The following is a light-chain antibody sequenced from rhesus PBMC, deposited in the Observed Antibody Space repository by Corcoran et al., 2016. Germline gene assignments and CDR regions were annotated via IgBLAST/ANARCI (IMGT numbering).Light chain of an antibody. CDR1: NIGSKN. V-gene: IGLV3-36*02. Sequence: SYDLTQPPSVSVSPGQTARIPCGGDNIGSKNVHWYQQKPPQAPVLVIYYDSKRPSGIPERFSGSKSGNTATLTISGVEAGDEADYYCQVWDSSSDVFGSGTKLTVL. CDR3: QVWDSSSDV. CDR2: YDS. J-gene: IGLJ6*01.